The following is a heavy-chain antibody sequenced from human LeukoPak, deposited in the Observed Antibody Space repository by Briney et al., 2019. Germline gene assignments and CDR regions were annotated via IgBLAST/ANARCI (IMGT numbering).Heavy chain of an antibody. Sequence: VASVKVSCKASGYTFTGYYMHWVRQAPGQGLEWMGWINPNSGGTNYAQKFQGRVTMTRDTSISTAYMELSRLRSDDTAVYYCARDSSGSYPGYYFDYWGQGTLVTVSS. D-gene: IGHD1-26*01. CDR2: INPNSGGT. V-gene: IGHV1-2*02. CDR1: GYTFTGYY. J-gene: IGHJ4*02. CDR3: ARDSSGSYPGYYFDY.